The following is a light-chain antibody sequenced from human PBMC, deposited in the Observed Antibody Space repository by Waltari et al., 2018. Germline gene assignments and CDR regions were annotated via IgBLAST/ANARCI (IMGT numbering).Light chain of an antibody. CDR2: DVT. CDR1: SSDIGSYHY. Sequence: QAALTQPPSVPGSPGQSVTISCTGTSSDIGSYHYVSWYQHHPGKVPKLMIYDVTKRPSGVSDRFSGSKSGNTASLTISGLQAEDETDYYCSSYAGSDTFIFGAGTRLTVL. V-gene: IGLV2-11*01. CDR3: SSYAGSDTFI. J-gene: IGLJ1*01.